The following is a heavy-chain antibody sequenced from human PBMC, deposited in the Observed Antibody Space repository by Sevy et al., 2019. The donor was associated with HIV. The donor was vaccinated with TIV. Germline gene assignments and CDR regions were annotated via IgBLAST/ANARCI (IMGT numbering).Heavy chain of an antibody. CDR2: IKQDGSGK. J-gene: IGHJ5*02. CDR3: ARDKGQGWFDP. V-gene: IGHV3-7*01. CDR1: GFTFSNYW. Sequence: GGSLRLSCAASGFTFSNYWMSWVRQAPGKGLEGVANIKQDGSGKYYVDSVKGRFTISRDNAKNSLSLQMNSLRAGDTAMYYCARDKGQGWFDPWGQGTLVTVSS.